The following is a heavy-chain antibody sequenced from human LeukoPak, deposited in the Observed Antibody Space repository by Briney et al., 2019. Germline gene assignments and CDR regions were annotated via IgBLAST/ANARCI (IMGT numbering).Heavy chain of an antibody. CDR1: GGTFSSYA. CDR3: ARGGEPYSSSWYETVDY. Sequence: SVKVSCKASGGTFSSYAISWVRQAPGQGLEWMGGIIPIFGTANYAQKFQGRVTITTDESTSTAYMELSSLRSEDTAVYYCARGGEPYSSSWYETVDYWGQGTLVTVSS. J-gene: IGHJ4*02. D-gene: IGHD6-13*01. V-gene: IGHV1-69*05. CDR2: IIPIFGTA.